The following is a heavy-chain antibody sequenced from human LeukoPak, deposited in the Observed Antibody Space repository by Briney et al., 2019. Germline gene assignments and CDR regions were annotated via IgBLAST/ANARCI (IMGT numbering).Heavy chain of an antibody. CDR2: ISPYNGNT. Sequence: AAVKVSCKASGYTLTNYGISWVRHTPEQGLEWMGWISPYNGNTKYSQKFQGRVTMTTDTSTSIAYIELRSLRSDDTAVYYCARNVGYPPKPDYWGQGTLVTVSS. CDR3: ARNVGYPPKPDY. D-gene: IGHD5-12*01. CDR1: GYTLTNYG. J-gene: IGHJ4*02. V-gene: IGHV1-18*01.